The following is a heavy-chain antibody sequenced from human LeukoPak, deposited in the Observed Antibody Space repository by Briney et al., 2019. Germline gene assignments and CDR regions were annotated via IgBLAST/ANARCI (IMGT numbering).Heavy chain of an antibody. V-gene: IGHV4-59*01. D-gene: IGHD2-2*02. CDR1: GGSISSYY. CDR2: IYYSGST. Sequence: SETLSLTCTVSGGSISSYYWSWIRQPPGKGLEWIGYIYYSGSTNYNPSLKSRVTISVDTSKNQFSLKLSSVTAADTAVYYCARGALVPAAILGWFDHWGQGTLVTVSS. J-gene: IGHJ5*02. CDR3: ARGALVPAAILGWFDH.